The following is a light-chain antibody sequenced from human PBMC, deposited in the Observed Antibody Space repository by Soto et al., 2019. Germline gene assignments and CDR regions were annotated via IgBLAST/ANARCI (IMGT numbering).Light chain of an antibody. Sequence: DIQMTQSPSSLSASVGDRVTISCRASQSMSSYLNWYQHKPGKAPKLLIYAASSLQSGVPSRFSGSGSGTDFTLTISSLQPEDFATYYCQQSYSSPPTFGGGTKVEIK. V-gene: IGKV1-39*01. CDR2: AAS. CDR3: QQSYSSPPT. J-gene: IGKJ4*01. CDR1: QSMSSY.